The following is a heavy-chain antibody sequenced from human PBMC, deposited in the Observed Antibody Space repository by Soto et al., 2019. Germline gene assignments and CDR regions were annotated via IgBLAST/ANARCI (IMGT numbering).Heavy chain of an antibody. CDR2: ISSSASHI. V-gene: IGHV3-21*01. CDR3: ARGYTGYCSGGTCFCFAP. J-gene: IGHJ5*02. D-gene: IGHD2-15*01. CDR1: GFSFSSYS. Sequence: EVQLVESGGGLVKPGGSLRLSCAASGFSFSSYSMNWVRQAPGKGLEWVSSISSSASHINNADSVKGRFTISIDNAKKSLYLLMNTLRAENTAVYSCARGYTGYCSGGTCFCFAPWGQGTLVTVSS.